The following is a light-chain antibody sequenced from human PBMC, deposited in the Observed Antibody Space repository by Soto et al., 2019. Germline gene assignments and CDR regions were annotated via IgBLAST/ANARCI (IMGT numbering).Light chain of an antibody. J-gene: IGLJ2*01. Sequence: QLVLTQSSSASASLGSSVKLTCTLSSGHSTYTIAWHQQQPGKAPRYLMNLEGSGSFNKGSGIPGRFSGSSSGADRYLTISDVQSEDEADYYRGTWGSNTFVVFGGGTKLTVL. V-gene: IGLV4-60*03. CDR1: SGHSTYT. CDR3: GTWGSNTFVV. CDR2: LEGSGSF.